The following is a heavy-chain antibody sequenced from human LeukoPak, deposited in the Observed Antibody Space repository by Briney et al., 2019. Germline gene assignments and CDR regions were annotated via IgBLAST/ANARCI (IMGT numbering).Heavy chain of an antibody. D-gene: IGHD6-13*01. J-gene: IGHJ5*02. CDR1: GFTFSSYG. V-gene: IGHV3-30*02. Sequence: GGSLRLSCAASGFTFSSYGMHWVRQAPGKGLEWVAFIRYDGSNKYYADSVKGRFTISRDNSKNTLYLQMNSLRAEDTAVYYCARDYSSSPSIPVHNWFDPWGQGTLVTVSS. CDR3: ARDYSSSPSIPVHNWFDP. CDR2: IRYDGSNK.